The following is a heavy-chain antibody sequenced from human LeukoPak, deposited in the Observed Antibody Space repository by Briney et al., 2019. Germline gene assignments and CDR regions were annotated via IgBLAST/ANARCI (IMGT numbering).Heavy chain of an antibody. J-gene: IGHJ3*02. V-gene: IGHV3-7*01. CDR1: GFTFSSYW. Sequence: GGSLRLSCAASGFTFSSYWMSWVRQAPGKGLEWVANIKQDGSEKYYVDSVKGRFTISRDNAKNSLYLQMNSLRAEDTAVYYRAREGVGFLDSAFDIWGQGTMVAVSS. D-gene: IGHD3-3*01. CDR3: AREGVGFLDSAFDI. CDR2: IKQDGSEK.